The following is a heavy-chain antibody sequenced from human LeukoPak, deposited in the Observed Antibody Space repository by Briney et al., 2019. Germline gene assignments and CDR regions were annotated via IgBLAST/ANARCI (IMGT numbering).Heavy chain of an antibody. Sequence: GGSLRLSCAASGFTFSNYWMHWVRHAPGKGLVWVSLIHSDGGTTNYADSVKGRFTISRDNAKNTLYLQMNSLRVEDTAVYYCARDTYSIAEWGQGTLVTVSS. V-gene: IGHV3-74*01. D-gene: IGHD1-26*01. CDR2: IHSDGGTT. CDR1: GFTFSNYW. CDR3: ARDTYSIAE. J-gene: IGHJ4*02.